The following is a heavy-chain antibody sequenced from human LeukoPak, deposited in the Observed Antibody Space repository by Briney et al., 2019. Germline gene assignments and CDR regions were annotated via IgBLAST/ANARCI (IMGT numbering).Heavy chain of an antibody. J-gene: IGHJ5*02. CDR1: GFSVGDND. Sequence: PGGSLRLSCAASGFSVGDNDMSWDRQAPGKGLEWVSVIYSGGSTSYADSVKGRFSISRDNSKNTLYLKMNSLRAEETAVYYCARGPRGFDPWGRGTLVTVSS. CDR2: IYSGGST. V-gene: IGHV3-53*01. CDR3: ARGPRGFDP.